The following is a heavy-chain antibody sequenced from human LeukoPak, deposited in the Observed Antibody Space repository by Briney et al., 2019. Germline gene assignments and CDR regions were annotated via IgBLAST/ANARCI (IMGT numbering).Heavy chain of an antibody. D-gene: IGHD3-22*01. CDR1: GFTFSGSA. CDR2: IRSKANNYAT. J-gene: IGHJ3*02. Sequence: GGSLRLSCAASGFTFSGSAIHWVRQASGKGLEWVGRIRSKANNYATAYTASVKGRFTISRDDSKNTAYLQMNSLKTEDSAVYYCTRHLYDSNAFDIWGQGTMVTVSS. V-gene: IGHV3-73*01. CDR3: TRHLYDSNAFDI.